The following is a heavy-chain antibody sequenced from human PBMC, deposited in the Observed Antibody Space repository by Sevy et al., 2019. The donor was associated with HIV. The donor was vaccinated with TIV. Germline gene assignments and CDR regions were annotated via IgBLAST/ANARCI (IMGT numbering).Heavy chain of an antibody. Sequence: GGSLRLSCAVSGFSFDSYGMTWVRQAPGKGLEWVSGISGSGTRTYYADSVKGRFIISRDNSKNTLYLQMNSLRREDRAIYYGGKGGGGHYDPDEIGYYFYYYNMDVWGKGTTVTVSS. CDR3: GKGGGGHYDPDEIGYYFYYYNMDV. J-gene: IGHJ6*03. V-gene: IGHV3-23*01. D-gene: IGHD3-22*01. CDR2: ISGSGTRT. CDR1: GFSFDSYG.